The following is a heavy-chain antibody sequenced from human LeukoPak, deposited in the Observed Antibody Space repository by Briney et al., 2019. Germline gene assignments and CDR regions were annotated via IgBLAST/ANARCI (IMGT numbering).Heavy chain of an antibody. J-gene: IGHJ4*02. CDR3: GRGSVGFGELNY. CDR1: GFTFSSYA. D-gene: IGHD3-10*01. V-gene: IGHV3-30-3*01. Sequence: PGRSLRLSCAASGFTFSSYAMHWVRQAPGKGLEWVAVISYDGSNKFYADSVKGRFTLSRDNSKNTLYLQMNSLRIEDTAVYYCGRGSVGFGELNYWGQRTLVTVSS. CDR2: ISYDGSNK.